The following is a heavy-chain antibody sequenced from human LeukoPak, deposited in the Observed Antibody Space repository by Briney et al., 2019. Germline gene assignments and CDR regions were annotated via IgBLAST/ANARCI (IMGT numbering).Heavy chain of an antibody. Sequence: GSLRLSCAASGFIFSDSVMSWVRQAPGKGLQWVAAISSSGYTDNVDSLKGRFSISRDNSKDTLYLQMNSLRVEDTAVYYCARRTSGAKDLWGKGTTVTVSP. V-gene: IGHV3-23*05. D-gene: IGHD3-16*01. CDR3: ARRTSGAKDL. J-gene: IGHJ6*04. CDR1: GFIFSDSV. CDR2: ISSSGYT.